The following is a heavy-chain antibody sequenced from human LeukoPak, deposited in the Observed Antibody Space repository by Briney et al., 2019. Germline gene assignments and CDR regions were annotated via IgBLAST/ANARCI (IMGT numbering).Heavy chain of an antibody. CDR1: GFDFTSYG. D-gene: IGHD3-22*01. J-gene: IGHJ4*02. V-gene: IGHV1-18*01. CDR3: ARLQDYYDSSGYLDY. Sequence: ASVKVSCKASGFDFTSYGISWVRQAPGQGLEWMGWISAYNGNTHYAQKLQGRVTMTTDTSTSTAYMELRSLRSDDTAVYYCARLQDYYDSSGYLDYWGQGTLVTVSS. CDR2: ISAYNGNT.